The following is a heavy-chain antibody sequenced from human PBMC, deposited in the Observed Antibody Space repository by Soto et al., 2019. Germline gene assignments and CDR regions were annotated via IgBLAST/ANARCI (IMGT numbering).Heavy chain of an antibody. V-gene: IGHV4-59*01. CDR2: IYYSGST. CDR3: GIQEHLLTFFDY. Sequence: SETLSLTCTVSGGSISSYYWSWIRQPPGKGLEWIGYIYYSGSTNYNPSLKSRVTISVDTSKNQFSLKLSSVTAADMAVYYYGIQEHLLTFFDYWGQGTLVTVS. J-gene: IGHJ4*02. CDR1: GGSISSYY. D-gene: IGHD3-3*02.